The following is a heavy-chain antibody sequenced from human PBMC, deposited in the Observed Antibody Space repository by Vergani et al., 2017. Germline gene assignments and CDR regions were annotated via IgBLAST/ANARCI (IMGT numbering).Heavy chain of an antibody. D-gene: IGHD3-22*01. CDR2: IDPSDSYT. CDR3: ARHSFTRITMIVVETSHDWFDP. Sequence: EVQLVQSGAEVKKPGESLRISCKGSGYSFTSYWISWVRQMPGKGLEWMGRIDPSDSYTNYSPSFQGHVTISADKSISTAYLQWSSLKASDTAMYYCARHSFTRITMIVVETSHDWFDPWGQGTLVTVSS. J-gene: IGHJ5*02. CDR1: GYSFTSYW. V-gene: IGHV5-10-1*03.